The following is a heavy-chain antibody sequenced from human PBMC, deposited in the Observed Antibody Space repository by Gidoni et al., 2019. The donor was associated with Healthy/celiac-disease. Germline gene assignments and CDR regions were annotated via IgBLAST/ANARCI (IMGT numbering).Heavy chain of an antibody. J-gene: IGHJ2*01. V-gene: IGHV3-30*18. CDR3: AKPVDRYGGNSVGWYFDL. Sequence: QVQLVASGGGVVQPGRSLRLSCAASGFTFSSSGLDWVRQAPGKGLEWVAVIAYDGSNKYYADSVKGRLTISRDNSKNTLYLQMNSLRAEDTAVYYCAKPVDRYGGNSVGWYFDLWGRGTLVTVSS. CDR2: IAYDGSNK. D-gene: IGHD2-21*02. CDR1: GFTFSSSG.